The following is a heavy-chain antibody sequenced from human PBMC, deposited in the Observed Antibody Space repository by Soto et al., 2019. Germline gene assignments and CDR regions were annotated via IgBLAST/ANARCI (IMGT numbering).Heavy chain of an antibody. V-gene: IGHV3-30*18. J-gene: IGHJ6*02. CDR2: ISYDGSNK. CDR1: GFTFSSYG. CDR3: AKDHFRSGYYRDYYYYGMDV. D-gene: IGHD3-3*02. Sequence: QVQLVESGGGVVQPGRSLRLSCAASGFTFSSYGMHWVRQAPDKGLEWVAVISYDGSNKYYADSVKGRFTISRDNSKNTLYLQMNSLRAEDTAVYYCAKDHFRSGYYRDYYYYGMDVWGQGTTVTVSS.